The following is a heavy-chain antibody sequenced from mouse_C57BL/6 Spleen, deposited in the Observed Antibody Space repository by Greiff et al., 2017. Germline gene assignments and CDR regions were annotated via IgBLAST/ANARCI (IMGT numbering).Heavy chain of an antibody. CDR1: GYAFSSSW. Sequence: VQLVESVPELVKPGASVKISCKASGYAFSSSWMNWVKQRPGQGLEWIGRIYPGDGDTNYNGKFKGKATLTADKSSSTAYMQLSSLTSEDSAVYFCARSYIGNSYGRFAYWGQGTLVTVSA. V-gene: IGHV1-82*01. D-gene: IGHD1-1*01. J-gene: IGHJ3*01. CDR2: IYPGDGDT. CDR3: ARSYIGNSYGRFAY.